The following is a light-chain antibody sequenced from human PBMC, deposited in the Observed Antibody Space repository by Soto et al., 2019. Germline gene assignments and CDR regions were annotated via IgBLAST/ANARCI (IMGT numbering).Light chain of an antibody. CDR1: QGIGGY. J-gene: IGKJ3*01. CDR3: QQLNSYPLT. Sequence: DIQLTQSPSFLSASVGDRVTITCRASQGIGGYLTWYQQKPGKAPQLLIYAAFTLQSEVPSRFSGSGSGTLFTLTISSLQPEDFATYYCQQLNSYPLTFGRGTKVDIK. V-gene: IGKV1-9*01. CDR2: AAF.